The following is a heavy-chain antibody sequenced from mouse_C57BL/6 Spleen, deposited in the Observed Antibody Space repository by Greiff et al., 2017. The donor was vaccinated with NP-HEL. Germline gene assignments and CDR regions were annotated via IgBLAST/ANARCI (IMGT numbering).Heavy chain of an antibody. CDR3: HCYYGNYDYAMDY. D-gene: IGHD2-1*01. J-gene: IGHJ4*01. CDR1: GFTFSDYG. CDR2: ISSGSSTI. Sequence: EVQLVESGGGLVQPGGSLKLSCAASGFTFSDYGMHWVRQAPEKGLEWVAYISSGSSTIYYADTVKGRFTISRDNAKNTLFLQMTSLRSEDTAMYYCHCYYGNYDYAMDYWGQGTSVTVSS. V-gene: IGHV5-17*01.